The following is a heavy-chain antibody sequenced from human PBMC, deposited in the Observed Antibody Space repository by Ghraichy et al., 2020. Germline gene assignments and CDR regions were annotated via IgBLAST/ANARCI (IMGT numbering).Heavy chain of an antibody. V-gene: IGHV3-23*01. D-gene: IGHD3-10*01. Sequence: GGSLRLSCAASGFTFTNYAVNWVRQAPGKGLEWVSAIGASGDTTYYADSVRGRFTISRDNSKNTLYLQMNSLRAEDTAVYYWVKVSIRGVTYYYFDSWGQGTLVTVS. CDR3: VKVSIRGVTYYYFDS. CDR1: GFTFTNYA. CDR2: IGASGDTT. J-gene: IGHJ4*02.